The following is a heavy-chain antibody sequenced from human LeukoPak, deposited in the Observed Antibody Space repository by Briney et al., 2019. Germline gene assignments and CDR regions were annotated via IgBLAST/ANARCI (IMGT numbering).Heavy chain of an antibody. D-gene: IGHD1-26*01. CDR3: ARDASPISEGDGTDV. J-gene: IGHJ6*02. CDR1: GFTVYSNF. V-gene: IGHV3-66*01. Sequence: PGGSLRLSCAASGFTVYSNFMSWVRQAPGKGLEWVSVMYSGGRTFYADSVKGRFTISRDNSKNTLYLQMDSLRVDDTAVYYCARDASPISEGDGTDVWGLGTTVAVSS. CDR2: MYSGGRT.